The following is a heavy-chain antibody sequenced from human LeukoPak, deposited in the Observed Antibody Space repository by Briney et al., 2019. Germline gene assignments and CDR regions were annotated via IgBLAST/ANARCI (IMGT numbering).Heavy chain of an antibody. V-gene: IGHV3-66*02. CDR1: GFTVSSNY. Sequence: PGGSLRLSCAASGFTVSSNYMSWVRQAQGKWLEWVSVIYSGGSTYYADSVKGRFTISRDNSKNTLYLQMNSLRAEDTAVYYCARAGGTYYDFWSGYYARGGDHAFDIWGQGTMVTVSS. CDR3: ARAGGTYYDFWSGYYARGGDHAFDI. CDR2: IYSGGST. D-gene: IGHD3-3*01. J-gene: IGHJ3*02.